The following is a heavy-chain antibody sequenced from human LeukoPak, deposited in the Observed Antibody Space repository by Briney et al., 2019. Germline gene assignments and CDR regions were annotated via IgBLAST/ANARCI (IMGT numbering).Heavy chain of an antibody. D-gene: IGHD6-13*01. CDR2: ISYSGST. V-gene: IGHV4-59*01. Sequence: SETLSLTCTVSGGSISTYYWSWIRQPPGKGLEWIGYISYSGSTDYNLSLQSRVAISLDTSTNQFSLTLTSVTAADTAIYYCARDQSGDSSNWLDAFDVWGQGTMVTVSS. CDR1: GGSISTYY. CDR3: ARDQSGDSSNWLDAFDV. J-gene: IGHJ3*01.